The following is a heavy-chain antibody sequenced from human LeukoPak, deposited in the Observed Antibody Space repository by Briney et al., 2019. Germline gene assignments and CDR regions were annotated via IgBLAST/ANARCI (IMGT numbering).Heavy chain of an antibody. Sequence: GGSLRLSCAASGFTFSSYAMHWVRQAPGKGLEWVAVISYDGSNKYYADSVKGRFTISRDNSKNTLYLQMNSLGAEDTAVYYCARNPYCSSTSCYDTLYYYGMDVWGQGTTVTVSS. CDR3: ARNPYCSSTSCYDTLYYYGMDV. CDR2: ISYDGSNK. V-gene: IGHV3-30-3*01. D-gene: IGHD2-2*01. J-gene: IGHJ6*02. CDR1: GFTFSSYA.